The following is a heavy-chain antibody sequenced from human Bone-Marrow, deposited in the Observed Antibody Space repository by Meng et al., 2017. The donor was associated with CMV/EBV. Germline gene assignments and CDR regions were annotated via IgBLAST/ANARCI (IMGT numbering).Heavy chain of an antibody. CDR3: ARDPSIAAPPYNGMDV. CDR1: GDTSTDDY. V-gene: IGHV1-2*02. J-gene: IGHJ6*02. Sequence: ASVKVSCKTSGDTSTDDYMHWVRQAPGQGLEWMGWINVNSGDTKFAQRFQDRVTITRDTSISTAYMELTRLTSDDTAVYYCARDPSIAAPPYNGMDVWGQGTTVTVSS. CDR2: INVNSGDT. D-gene: IGHD6-6*01.